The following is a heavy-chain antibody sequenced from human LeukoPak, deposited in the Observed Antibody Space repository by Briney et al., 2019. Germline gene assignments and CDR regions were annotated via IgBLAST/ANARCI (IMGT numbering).Heavy chain of an antibody. V-gene: IGHV1-2*02. Sequence: ASVKVSCKASGYTFTGYYMHWVRQAPGQGLEWMGWINPNSGGTNYAQKFQGRVTMTRDTSISTAYMELSRLRSDDTAVYYCARKICSSTSCHLDYWGQGTLVTVSS. CDR1: GYTFTGYY. D-gene: IGHD2-2*01. CDR2: INPNSGGT. CDR3: ARKICSSTSCHLDY. J-gene: IGHJ4*02.